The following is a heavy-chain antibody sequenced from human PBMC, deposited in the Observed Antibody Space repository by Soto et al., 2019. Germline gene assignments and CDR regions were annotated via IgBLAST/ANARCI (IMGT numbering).Heavy chain of an antibody. D-gene: IGHD6-6*01. CDR2: IYHSGST. V-gene: IGHV4-4*02. J-gene: IGHJ5*02. CDR1: GGSLSSSNW. Sequence: ASETLSLTCAVSGGSLSSSNWWSWVRQPPGKGLEWIGEIYHSGSTNYNPSLKSRVTISVDKSKNQFSLKLSSVTAADTAVYYCARSSIAARPVFAQFDPWGQGTLVTVSS. CDR3: ARSSIAARPVFAQFDP.